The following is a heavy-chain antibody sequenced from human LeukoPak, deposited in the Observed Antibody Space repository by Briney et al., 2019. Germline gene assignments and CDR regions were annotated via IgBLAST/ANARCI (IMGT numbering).Heavy chain of an antibody. D-gene: IGHD2-2*01. CDR2: RYITGST. CDR1: GDSIRSYY. J-gene: IGHJ4*02. Sequence: SETLSLTCTVSGDSIRSYYWSWIRQAPGKGLEWIGYRYITGSTNYNPSLKSRVTIAADTSENQLSLRLNSVTAADTAVYYCARNIVVVPAAMAEFDYWGQGTLVTVSS. CDR3: ARNIVVVPAAMAEFDY. V-gene: IGHV4-4*09.